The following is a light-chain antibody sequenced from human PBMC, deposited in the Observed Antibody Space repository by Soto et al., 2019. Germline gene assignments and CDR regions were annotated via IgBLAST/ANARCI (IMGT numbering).Light chain of an antibody. J-gene: IGKJ4*01. CDR1: QSVSIK. V-gene: IGKV3-20*01. Sequence: EIVLTQPPGTLSLSPGETVTLSCRASQSVSIKLAWYQQKPGQAPRLLIYDASNRATGIPARFSGSGSGTDFTLTISSLEPEDFAVYYCQQYGSSPLTFGGGTKVDIK. CDR3: QQYGSSPLT. CDR2: DAS.